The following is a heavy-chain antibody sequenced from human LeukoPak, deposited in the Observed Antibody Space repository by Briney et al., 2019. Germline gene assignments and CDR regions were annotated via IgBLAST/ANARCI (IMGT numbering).Heavy chain of an antibody. CDR3: ARDRPEDGDYGYYYYYYMDV. CDR1: GFTFSSYS. J-gene: IGHJ6*03. Sequence: PGGSLRLSCAASGFTFSSYSMNWVRQAPGQGLEWVSSISSSSSYIYYADSVKGRFTISRDNSKNTLYLQMNSLRAEDTAVYYCARDRPEDGDYGYYYYYYMDVWGKGATVTVSS. D-gene: IGHD4-17*01. CDR2: ISSSSSYI. V-gene: IGHV3-21*01.